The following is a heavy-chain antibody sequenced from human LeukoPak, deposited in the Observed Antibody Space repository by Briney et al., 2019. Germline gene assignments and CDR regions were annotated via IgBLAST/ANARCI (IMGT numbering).Heavy chain of an antibody. D-gene: IGHD2-2*01. J-gene: IGHJ5*02. Sequence: SETLSLTCAVYGGSFSGYYWSWIRQPPGKGLEWMGEINHSGSTNYNPSLKSRVTISVDTSKNPFSLKLSSVTAADTAVYYCARVGVVVPAAPPNWFDPWGQGTLVTVSS. CDR2: INHSGST. V-gene: IGHV4-34*01. CDR3: ARVGVVVPAAPPNWFDP. CDR1: GGSFSGYY.